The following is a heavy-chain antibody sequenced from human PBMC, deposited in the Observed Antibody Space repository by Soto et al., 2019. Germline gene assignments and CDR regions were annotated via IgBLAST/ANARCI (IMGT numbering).Heavy chain of an antibody. D-gene: IGHD6-19*01. V-gene: IGHV3-9*01. CDR3: AKGSSGWYDWFDP. J-gene: IGHJ5*02. CDR2: ISWNSGSI. CDR1: GFTFDDYA. Sequence: GGSLRLSCAASGFTFDDYAMHWVRQAPGKGLEWVSGISWNSGSIGYSDCVKGRFTISRDNAKNSLYLQMNSLRAEDTALYYCAKGSSGWYDWFDPWGQGTLVTVS.